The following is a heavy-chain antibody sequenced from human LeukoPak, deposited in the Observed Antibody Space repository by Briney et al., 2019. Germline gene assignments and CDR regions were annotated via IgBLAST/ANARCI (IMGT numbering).Heavy chain of an antibody. CDR1: GFTFSGYD. V-gene: IGHV3-48*03. Sequence: PGGSLRLSCAASGFTFSGYDMNWVRQAPEKGLEWVSYISGSGGTIFYADSVEGRFTISRDNAKNSLYLQMNSLRAEDTAVYYCARGQTGTLDAFDIWGQGTMVTVSS. D-gene: IGHD1/OR15-1a*01. CDR2: ISGSGGTI. J-gene: IGHJ3*02. CDR3: ARGQTGTLDAFDI.